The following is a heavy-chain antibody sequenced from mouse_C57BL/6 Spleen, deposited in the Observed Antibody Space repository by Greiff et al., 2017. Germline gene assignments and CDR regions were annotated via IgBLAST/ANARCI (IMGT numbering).Heavy chain of an antibody. D-gene: IGHD1-1*01. Sequence: VQVVESGAELVRPGASVKLSCKASGYTFTDYYINWVKQRPGQGLEWIARIYPGSGNTYYNEKFKGKATLTAEKSSSTAYMQLSSLTSEDSAVYFCARQYPITTVVATEAMDYWGQGTSVTVSS. CDR1: GYTFTDYY. CDR3: ARQYPITTVVATEAMDY. J-gene: IGHJ4*01. CDR2: IYPGSGNT. V-gene: IGHV1-76*01.